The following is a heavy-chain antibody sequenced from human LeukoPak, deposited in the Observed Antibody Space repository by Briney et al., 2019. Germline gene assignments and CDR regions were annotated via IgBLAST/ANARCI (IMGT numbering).Heavy chain of an antibody. CDR2: INHSGST. D-gene: IGHD2-15*01. CDR1: GVPFSGYY. V-gene: IGHV4-34*01. J-gene: IGHJ4*02. Sequence: PSETLSLTCAVYGVPFSGYYWSWIRQPPGKGLEWIGEINHSGSTNYNPSLKSRGTISVDTSKNQFSLKLSSVTAADTAVYYCAQRGHSVVASFDYWGQGTLVTVSS. CDR3: AQRGHSVVASFDY.